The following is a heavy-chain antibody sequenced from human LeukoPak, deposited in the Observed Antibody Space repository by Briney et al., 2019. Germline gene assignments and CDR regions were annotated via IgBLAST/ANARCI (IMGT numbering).Heavy chain of an antibody. CDR2: IYYSGST. V-gene: IGHV4-39*01. J-gene: IGHJ4*02. Sequence: SETLSLTCTVSGGSISSSSYYWGWIRQPPGKGLEWIGSIYYSGSTYYNPSLKSRVTISVDTSKNQFSLRLSSVTAADTAGYYCARWENYFDSSGYYDYWGQGTLVTVSS. CDR3: ARWENYFDSSGYYDY. CDR1: GGSISSSSYY. D-gene: IGHD3-22*01.